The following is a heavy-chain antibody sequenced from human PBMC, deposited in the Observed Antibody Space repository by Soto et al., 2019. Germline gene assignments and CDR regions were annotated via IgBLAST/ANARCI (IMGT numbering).Heavy chain of an antibody. D-gene: IGHD3-3*01. V-gene: IGHV3-53*01. Sequence: EVQLVESGGGLIQPGGSLRVSCAASEFTVSSNYMTWVRQAPGKWLEWVSVIDTAGRANYAESVKGRFTNSRDNSKTTLYLQMNSLRVEDTAVYYCARGATYYDFWIGHYTSYTYYGMDVWGQGTTVTVS. CDR3: ARGATYYDFWIGHYTSYTYYGMDV. CDR2: IDTAGRA. CDR1: EFTVSSNY. J-gene: IGHJ6*02.